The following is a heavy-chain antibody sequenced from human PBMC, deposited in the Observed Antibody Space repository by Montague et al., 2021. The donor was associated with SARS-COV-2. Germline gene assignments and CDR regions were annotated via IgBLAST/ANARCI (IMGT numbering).Heavy chain of an antibody. J-gene: IGHJ6*02. CDR2: ISYDGSNK. D-gene: IGHD3-9*01. V-gene: IGHV3-30-3*01. CDR3: ARDPFYYDILTSYIYPAYYYYYGMDV. Sequence: SLRLSCAASGFTFSSYAMHWVRQAPGKGLEWVAVISYDGSNKYYADSVKGRFTISRDNSKNTLYLQMNSLRAEDTAVYYCARDPFYYDILTSYIYPAYYYYYGMDVWGQGTTVTVSS. CDR1: GFTFSSYA.